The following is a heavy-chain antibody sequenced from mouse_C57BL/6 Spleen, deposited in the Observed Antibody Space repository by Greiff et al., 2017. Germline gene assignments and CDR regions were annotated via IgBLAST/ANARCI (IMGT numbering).Heavy chain of an antibody. J-gene: IGHJ2*01. V-gene: IGHV14-4*01. D-gene: IGHD4-1*01. CDR2: IYPENGDT. CDR1: GFNIKDDY. CDR3: TTGGGTGDY. Sequence: EVQLQQSGAELVRPGASVKLSCTASGFNIKDDYMHWVKQRPEQGLEWIGWIYPENGDTEYASKFQGKATITADTSSNTAYLQRSSRTSEDTAVYYCTTGGGTGDYWGQGTTLTVSS.